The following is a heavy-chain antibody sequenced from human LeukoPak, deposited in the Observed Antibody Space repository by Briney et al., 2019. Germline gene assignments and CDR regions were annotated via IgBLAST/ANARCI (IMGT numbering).Heavy chain of an antibody. Sequence: GGSLRLSCAVSGFTFSSYEMNWVRQAPGKGLEWVSYISSSGSTIYYADSVKGRFTISRDNAKNSLYLQMNSLRAEDTAVYYCARMGGSYYFDYWGQGTLVTVSS. CDR3: ARMGGSYYFDY. CDR1: GFTFSSYE. V-gene: IGHV3-48*03. CDR2: ISSSGSTI. J-gene: IGHJ4*02. D-gene: IGHD1-26*01.